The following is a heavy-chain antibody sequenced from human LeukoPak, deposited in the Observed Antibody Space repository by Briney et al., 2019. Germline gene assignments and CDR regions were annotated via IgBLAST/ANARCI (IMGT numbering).Heavy chain of an antibody. CDR3: ARSSAAAGWFDP. V-gene: IGHV4-59*01. Sequence: SETQSLTCSVSGGSINSYYWSWIRQPPGKGLEWIGYIYYSGSTNYNPSLKSRVTISVDTSKNQFSLKLSSVTAADTAVYYCARSSAAAGWFDPWGQGTLVTVSS. CDR2: IYYSGST. J-gene: IGHJ5*02. D-gene: IGHD6-13*01. CDR1: GGSINSYY.